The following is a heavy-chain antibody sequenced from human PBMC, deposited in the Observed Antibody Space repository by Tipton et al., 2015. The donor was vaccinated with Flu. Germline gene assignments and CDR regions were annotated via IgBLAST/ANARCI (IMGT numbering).Heavy chain of an antibody. CDR3: ATLTGDDY. CDR1: GLTVSSNY. CDR2: ISSGGSTI. V-gene: IGHV3-11*04. J-gene: IGHJ4*02. Sequence: SLRLSCAASGLTVSSNYMSWVRQAPGKGLEWLSYISSGGSTISYADSVRGRFTISRDNAKNSLYLQLNSLRAEDTAVYYCATLTGDDYWGQGDLVTVSS. D-gene: IGHD7-27*01.